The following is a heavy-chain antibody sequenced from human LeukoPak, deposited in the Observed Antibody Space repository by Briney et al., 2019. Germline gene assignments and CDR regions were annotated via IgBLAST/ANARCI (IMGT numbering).Heavy chain of an antibody. J-gene: IGHJ4*02. CDR3: AAEYSRIDY. CDR2: IRYDGSNK. Sequence: GGSLRLSCAASGFTFSSYGMHWVRQAPGKGLEWVAFIRYDGSNKYYADSVKGRFTISRDNSKNTLYLQTNSLRAEDTAVYYCAAEYSRIDYWGQGTLVTVSS. D-gene: IGHD6-13*01. V-gene: IGHV3-30*02. CDR1: GFTFSSYG.